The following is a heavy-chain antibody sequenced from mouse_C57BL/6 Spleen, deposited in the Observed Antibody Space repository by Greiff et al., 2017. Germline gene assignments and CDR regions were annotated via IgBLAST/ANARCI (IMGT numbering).Heavy chain of an antibody. V-gene: IGHV1-82*01. D-gene: IGHD2-1*01. Sequence: QVQLKQSGPELVKPGASVKISCKASGYAFSSSWMNWVKQRPGKGLEWIGRIYPGDGDTNYNGKFKGKATLTADKSSSTAYMQLSSLTSEDSAVYVCARPGNYGGYYAMDYWGQGTSVTVSS. CDR1: GYAFSSSW. CDR3: ARPGNYGGYYAMDY. CDR2: IYPGDGDT. J-gene: IGHJ4*01.